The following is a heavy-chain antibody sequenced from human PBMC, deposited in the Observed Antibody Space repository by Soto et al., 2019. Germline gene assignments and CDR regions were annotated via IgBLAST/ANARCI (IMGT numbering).Heavy chain of an antibody. CDR2: ISSSTRTI. J-gene: IGHJ4*02. CDR3: ARDDGMGYFDY. CDR1: GFTFSSHS. D-gene: IGHD1-26*01. Sequence: EVQLVESGGGLVQPGGSLRLSCAASGFTFSSHSMNWVRRAPGKGLEWVSYISSSTRTIYYADSVKGRFTVSRDNAKNSLYLQMNSLRAEDTAVYYCARDDGMGYFDYWGQGTLVTVCS. V-gene: IGHV3-48*01.